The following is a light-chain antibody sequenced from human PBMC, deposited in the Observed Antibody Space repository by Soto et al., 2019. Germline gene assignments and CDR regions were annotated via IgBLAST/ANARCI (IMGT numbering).Light chain of an antibody. Sequence: IQMTQSPSNLSASVGDTVTITCGASQSISTSLAWYQQKPGKAPNLLISGASTLEEGVPSRFRGSGSGTEFTLTITSLQTDDFATYYCQQYDVDSGTFGQGTKVDIK. CDR2: GAS. CDR1: QSISTS. V-gene: IGKV1-5*01. J-gene: IGKJ1*01. CDR3: QQYDVDSGT.